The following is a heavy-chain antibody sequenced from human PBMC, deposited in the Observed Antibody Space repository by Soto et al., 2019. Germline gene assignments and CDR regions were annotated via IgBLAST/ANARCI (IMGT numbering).Heavy chain of an antibody. CDR3: ARDCGARAAAAPLGDY. Sequence: EVQLVESGGGLVQPGGSLRLSCAASGFTFSTYRMNWVRQAPGKGLEWISYISSSGSTIYYADSVKGRFTISRDNAKNSLFLQMNSLRDEDTAVYYCARDCGARAAAAPLGDYWGQGTLVTVSS. CDR1: GFTFSTYR. CDR2: ISSSGSTI. J-gene: IGHJ4*02. D-gene: IGHD6-13*01. V-gene: IGHV3-48*02.